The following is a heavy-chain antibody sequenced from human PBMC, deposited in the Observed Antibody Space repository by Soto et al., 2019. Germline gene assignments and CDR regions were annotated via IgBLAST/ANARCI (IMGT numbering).Heavy chain of an antibody. CDR1: GGSISSGGYY. V-gene: IGHV4-31*03. CDR3: AREGITGTPFDY. Sequence: SDTLSLTCTVSGGSISSGGYYWSWIRQHPGKGLEWIGYIYYSGSTYYNPSLKSRVTISVDTSKNQFSLKLSSVTAADTAVYYCAREGITGTPFDYSGQGPLVTVSS. D-gene: IGHD1-20*01. CDR2: IYYSGST. J-gene: IGHJ4*02.